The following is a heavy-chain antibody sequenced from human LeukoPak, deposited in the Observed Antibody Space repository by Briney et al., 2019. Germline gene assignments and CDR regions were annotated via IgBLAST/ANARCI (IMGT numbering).Heavy chain of an antibody. CDR1: GFTFSSYG. D-gene: IGHD3-3*01. CDR3: AKDLMSRDYDFWRTYYYYGMDV. V-gene: IGHV3-30*18. J-gene: IGHJ6*02. Sequence: GGSLRLSCAASGFTFSSYGMHWVRQAPGKGLEWVAVISYDGSNKYYADSVKGRFTISRDNSKNTLYLQMNSLRAEDTAVYYCAKDLMSRDYDFWRTYYYYGMDVWGQGTTVTVSS. CDR2: ISYDGSNK.